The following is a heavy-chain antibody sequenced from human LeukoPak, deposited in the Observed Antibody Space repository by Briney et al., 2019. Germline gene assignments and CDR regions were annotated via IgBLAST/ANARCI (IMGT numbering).Heavy chain of an antibody. Sequence: SETLSLTCTVSGGSISSYYWSWIRQPPGKGLEWIGSIYYSGNTNYNPSLKSRVTISLDTSKNQFSLKLSSVTAADTAVYFCARGGSGTPYDAFDIWGQGTMVTVSS. CDR1: GGSISSYY. CDR3: ARGGSGTPYDAFDI. J-gene: IGHJ3*02. V-gene: IGHV4-59*01. CDR2: IYYSGNT. D-gene: IGHD3-16*01.